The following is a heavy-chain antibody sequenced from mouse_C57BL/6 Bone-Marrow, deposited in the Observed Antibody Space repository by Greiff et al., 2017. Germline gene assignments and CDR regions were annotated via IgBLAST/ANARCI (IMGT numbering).Heavy chain of an antibody. J-gene: IGHJ3*01. CDR1: GFSFTSYW. Sequence: QVQLQQPGAELVTPAPSVNLSCKASGFSFTSYWMHWVKQRPGKGLEWIGEIDPSDSYTNYNQKFKGKSTLTVDKSTSPAYMQLSSLTSDDSAVYYCARGATVAAYGGRGPLIPVSA. V-gene: IGHV1-69*01. CDR3: ARGATVAAY. CDR2: IDPSDSYT. D-gene: IGHD1-1*01.